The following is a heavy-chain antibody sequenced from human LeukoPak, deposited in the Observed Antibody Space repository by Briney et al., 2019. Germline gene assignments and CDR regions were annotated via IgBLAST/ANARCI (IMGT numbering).Heavy chain of an antibody. CDR3: AKASSDVEMATNYYYYYMDV. J-gene: IGHJ6*03. CDR2: MKPDGSEI. Sequence: GGSLRLSCAASGFTFTTYWMSWVRQAPGKGLEWVANMKPDGSEIFYVDSVKGRFTISRDNSKNTLYLQMNSLRAEDTAVYYCAKASSDVEMATNYYYYYMDVWGKGTTVTISS. D-gene: IGHD5-24*01. V-gene: IGHV3-7*03. CDR1: GFTFTTYW.